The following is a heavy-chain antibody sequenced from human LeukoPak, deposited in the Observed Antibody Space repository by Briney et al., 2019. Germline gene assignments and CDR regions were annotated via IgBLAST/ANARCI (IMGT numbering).Heavy chain of an antibody. Sequence: PGGSLRLSCAAPGFTFSSYGMHWVRQAPGKGLEWVAVISYDGSNKYYADSVKGRFTISRDNSKNTLYLQMNSLRAEDTAVYYCAKVDILTGAPSVYWYYGMDVWGKGTTVTVSS. CDR3: AKVDILTGAPSVYWYYGMDV. V-gene: IGHV3-30*18. CDR1: GFTFSSYG. CDR2: ISYDGSNK. J-gene: IGHJ6*04. D-gene: IGHD3-9*01.